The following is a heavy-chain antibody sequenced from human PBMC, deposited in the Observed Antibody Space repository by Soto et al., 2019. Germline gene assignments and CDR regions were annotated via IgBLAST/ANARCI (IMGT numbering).Heavy chain of an antibody. J-gene: IGHJ3*01. Sequence: DVQLVESGGGLIQPGESLRLSCAAFGLTISGKKYVAWVRQAPGKGLEWDSALYDVDGSFYADSVTGRFTTSSDSSQTTVYLQMNDLRPDDTAVYYCATWHEREHAFDVWGQGTTVTISS. V-gene: IGHV3-53*01. D-gene: IGHD1-1*01. CDR3: ATWHEREHAFDV. CDR2: LYDVDGS. CDR1: GLTISGKKY.